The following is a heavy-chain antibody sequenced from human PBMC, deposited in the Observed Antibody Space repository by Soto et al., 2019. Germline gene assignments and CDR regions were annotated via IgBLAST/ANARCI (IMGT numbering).Heavy chain of an antibody. V-gene: IGHV4-39*01. J-gene: IGHJ4*02. CDR2: IYYSGST. CDR3: ARHVEDDSSGYYYGIDY. CDR1: GGSISSSSYY. Sequence: NPSETLSLTCTVSGGSISSSSYYWGWIRQPPGKGLEWIGSIYYSGSTYYNPSLKSRVTISVDTSKNQFSLKLSSVTAADTAVYYCARHVEDDSSGYYYGIDYWGQGTLVTVSS. D-gene: IGHD3-22*01.